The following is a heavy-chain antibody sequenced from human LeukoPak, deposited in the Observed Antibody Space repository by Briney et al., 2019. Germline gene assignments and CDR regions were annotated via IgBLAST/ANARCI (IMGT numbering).Heavy chain of an antibody. V-gene: IGHV3-15*01. CDR2: IKSKTSGGTT. D-gene: IGHD3-10*01. J-gene: IGHJ4*02. Sequence: PGGSLRLSCAASGFTFSNAWMSWVRQAPGKGLEWVGRIKSKTSGGTTDYAAPVKGRFTISRDDSKDTLYLQMNSLRTGDTAVYYCTADRPVRGGGEFDYWGQGTLVTVSS. CDR1: GFTFSNAW. CDR3: TADRPVRGGGEFDY.